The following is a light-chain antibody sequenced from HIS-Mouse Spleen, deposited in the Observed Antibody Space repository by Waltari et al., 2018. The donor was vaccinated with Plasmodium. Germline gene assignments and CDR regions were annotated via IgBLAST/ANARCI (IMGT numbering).Light chain of an antibody. CDR1: ALPKKY. CDR3: YSTDSSGNHRV. V-gene: IGLV3-10*01. CDR2: EDR. J-gene: IGLJ3*02. Sequence: SYELTQPPSVSVSPGQTARLTCSGDALPKKYAYWYQQKSGQAPVLVLYEDRKRPAGMPERCSGSSSGTMATLTISGAQVEDEADYYCYSTDSSGNHRVFGGGTKLTVL.